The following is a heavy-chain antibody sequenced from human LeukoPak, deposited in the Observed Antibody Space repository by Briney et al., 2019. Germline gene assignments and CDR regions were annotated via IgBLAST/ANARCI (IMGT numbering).Heavy chain of an antibody. CDR1: GFTYSSYA. CDR3: AREDYGGNSGMWNY. D-gene: IGHD4-23*01. J-gene: IGHJ4*02. CDR2: ISYDGSNK. V-gene: IGHV3-30-3*01. Sequence: GGSLRLSCAASGFTYSSYAMHWVRQAPGKGLEWVAVISYDGSNKYYADSVKGRFTISRDNSKNTLYLQMNSLRAEDTAVYYCAREDYGGNSGMWNYWGQGTLVTVSS.